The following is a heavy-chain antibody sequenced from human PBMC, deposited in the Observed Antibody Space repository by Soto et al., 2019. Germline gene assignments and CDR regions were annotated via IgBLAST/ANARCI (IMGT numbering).Heavy chain of an antibody. J-gene: IGHJ4*02. CDR1: GASVSNIIHY. V-gene: IGHV4-61*01. Sequence: QVQLQESGPGLVKPSETLSLTCSVSGASVSNIIHYWSWIRQPPGKGLEWIGCVHSSGITNYSPPLTRRVTISLDTAKNQFSLRLDSLTAADTAVYYCARGRGYEPLYWGQGILVTVSS. CDR2: VHSSGIT. D-gene: IGHD3-3*01. CDR3: ARGRGYEPLY.